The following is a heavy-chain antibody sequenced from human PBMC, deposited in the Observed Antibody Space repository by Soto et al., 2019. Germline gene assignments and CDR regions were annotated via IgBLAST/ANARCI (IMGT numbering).Heavy chain of an antibody. V-gene: IGHV4-59*01. CDR3: VREVFRSGSYDSFDP. D-gene: IGHD1-26*01. CDR2: VHHTGST. J-gene: IGHJ5*02. CDR1: GDSINDYY. Sequence: PSETLSLTCAVSGDSINDYYWSWIRRPPGGGLEWVGYVHHTGSTNYNPSLKSRVTISMDTSKNQFSLTLNSATAADTAVYFCVREVFRSGSYDSFDPWGQGTLVTVSS.